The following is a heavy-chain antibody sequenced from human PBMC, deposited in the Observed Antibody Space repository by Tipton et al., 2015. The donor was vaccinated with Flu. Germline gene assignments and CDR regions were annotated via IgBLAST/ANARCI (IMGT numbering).Heavy chain of an antibody. CDR2: SHHTGDT. V-gene: IGHV4-38-2*01. D-gene: IGHD4-11*01. CDR3: ARRDFSNYVSEPKNWFDS. J-gene: IGHJ5*01. CDR1: GDSVGGDYY. Sequence: LRLSCSVSGDSVGGDYYWGWIRQPPGKGLEWIGNSHHTGDTYRNPSLKSRVIISVDRSKNQFSLKLTSVTAADTAVYYCARRDFSNYVSEPKNWFDSWGLGTLVTVSS.